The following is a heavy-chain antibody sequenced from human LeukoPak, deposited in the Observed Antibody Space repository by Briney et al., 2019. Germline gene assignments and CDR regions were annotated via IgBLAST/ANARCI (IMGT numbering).Heavy chain of an antibody. CDR2: ISAYNGNT. CDR3: ARDSRRSYDFWRYGMDV. D-gene: IGHD3-3*01. V-gene: IGHV1-18*01. CDR1: GYTFTSYG. J-gene: IGHJ6*02. Sequence: VASVKVSCKASGYTFTSYGISWVRQAPGQGLEWMGWISAYNGNTNYAQKLQGRVTMTTDTSTSTAYMELRSLRSDDTAVYYCARDSRRSYDFWRYGMDVWGQGTTVTVSS.